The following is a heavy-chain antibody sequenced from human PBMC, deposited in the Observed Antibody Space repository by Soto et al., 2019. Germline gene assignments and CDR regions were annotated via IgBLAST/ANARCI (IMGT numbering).Heavy chain of an antibody. CDR1: GFTFSSYG. CDR2: ISYDGSNK. Sequence: QVQLVESGGGVVQPGRSLRLSCAASGFTFSSYGMHWVRQAPGKGLEWVAVISYDGSNKYYADSVKGRFTISRDNSKNTLYLQMNSLRAEDTAVYYCAKDLGNWTIDYWGQGTRVTVSS. V-gene: IGHV3-30*18. D-gene: IGHD1-1*01. CDR3: AKDLGNWTIDY. J-gene: IGHJ4*02.